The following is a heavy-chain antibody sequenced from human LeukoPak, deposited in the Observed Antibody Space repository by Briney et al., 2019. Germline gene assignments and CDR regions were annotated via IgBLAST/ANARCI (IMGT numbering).Heavy chain of an antibody. V-gene: IGHV4-59*08. CDR3: ARYYYDSSGYYSSHAFDI. J-gene: IGHJ3*02. Sequence: PSETLSLTCTVSGGSISSYFWSWIRQSPGKGLEWIGYIYYSGSTNYNPSLKSRVTVSVDTSRNQFSLNLSSVTAADTAVYYCARYYYDSSGYYSSHAFDIWGQGTMVTVSS. D-gene: IGHD3-22*01. CDR2: IYYSGST. CDR1: GGSISSYF.